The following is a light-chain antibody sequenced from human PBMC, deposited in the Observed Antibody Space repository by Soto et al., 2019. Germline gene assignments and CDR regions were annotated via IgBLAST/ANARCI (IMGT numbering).Light chain of an antibody. CDR1: RADIGFYDY. CDR2: GVT. Sequence: QSALTQPASVSGSPGQWMPISCTGTRADIGFYDYVSWYQQYPGKAPNLLIYGVTYRPSGISYRFSGSKSGSTASLTISGLRDEDDADYYCSSYSTSFFYVFGTGTKLTVL. V-gene: IGLV2-14*01. J-gene: IGLJ1*01. CDR3: SSYSTSFFYV.